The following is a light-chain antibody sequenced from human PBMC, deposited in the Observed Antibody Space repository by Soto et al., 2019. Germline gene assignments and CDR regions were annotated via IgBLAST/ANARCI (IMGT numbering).Light chain of an antibody. V-gene: IGLV2-18*01. CDR2: EAS. Sequence: QSALTQPPSVYGSPGQSVTISCTGTSTDFVSYNRVSWYQQPPGTAPKLIIYEASNRPSGVPDRFSGSKSGNTASLTISGLQAADEADSYCHGWDTTGDPNHVFGTGTKVTV. CDR1: STDFVSYNR. J-gene: IGLJ1*01. CDR3: HGWDTTGDPNHV.